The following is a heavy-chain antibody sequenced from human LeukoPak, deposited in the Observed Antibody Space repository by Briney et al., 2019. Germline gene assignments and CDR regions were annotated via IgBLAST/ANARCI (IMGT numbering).Heavy chain of an antibody. J-gene: IGHJ4*02. CDR1: GFTFSSYG. CDR2: IWYGGSNK. Sequence: GGSLRLSCAASGFTFSSYGMHWVRQAPGKGLEWVAVIWYGGSNKYYADSVKGRFTISRDNSKNSLYLQMNSLRAEDTAVYYCAREWELYFDYWGQGTLVTVSS. CDR3: AREWELYFDY. V-gene: IGHV3-33*08. D-gene: IGHD1-26*01.